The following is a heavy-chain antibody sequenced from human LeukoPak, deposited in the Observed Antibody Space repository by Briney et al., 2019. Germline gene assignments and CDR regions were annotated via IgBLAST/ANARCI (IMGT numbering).Heavy chain of an antibody. D-gene: IGHD2-15*01. Sequence: PGGSLRLSCAASDFTFNKDWMNWVRQAPGKGLESVGRIKSTVDGGTTDYAAPVKGRFTVSRDDSKKTLYLQMNSLKIEDTAVYYCTTGGNVMVADTRAFDIWGQGTMVTVSS. J-gene: IGHJ3*02. CDR3: TTGGNVMVADTRAFDI. V-gene: IGHV3-15*07. CDR2: IKSTVDGGTT. CDR1: DFTFNKDW.